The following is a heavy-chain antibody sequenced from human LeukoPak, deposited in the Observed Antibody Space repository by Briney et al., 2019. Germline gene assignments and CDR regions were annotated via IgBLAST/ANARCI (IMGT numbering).Heavy chain of an antibody. Sequence: ASVKVSCKAPGYTFTSYGISWVRHAPGQGLEWMRWISAYNGNTNYAQKLQGRVTMTTDTSTSTAYMELRSLRSDDTAVYYCARDPYSSCWYSIDYYYGMDVWGQGTTVTVSS. CDR2: ISAYNGNT. J-gene: IGHJ6*02. V-gene: IGHV1-18*01. CDR1: GYTFTSYG. CDR3: ARDPYSSCWYSIDYYYGMDV. D-gene: IGHD6-19*01.